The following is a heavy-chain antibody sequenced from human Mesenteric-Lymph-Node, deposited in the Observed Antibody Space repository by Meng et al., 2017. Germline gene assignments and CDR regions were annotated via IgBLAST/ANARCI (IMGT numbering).Heavy chain of an antibody. V-gene: IGHV1-69*04. Sequence: SVKVSCKASGGTFSSYAISWVRQAPGQGLEWMGRIIPILGIANYAQKFQGRVTMTRNTSISTAYMELSSLRVEDTAVYYCAKGRDSWSTYYGMDVWGQGTTVTVSS. CDR2: IIPILGIA. J-gene: IGHJ6*02. D-gene: IGHD3-22*01. CDR3: AKGRDSWSTYYGMDV. CDR1: GGTFSSYA.